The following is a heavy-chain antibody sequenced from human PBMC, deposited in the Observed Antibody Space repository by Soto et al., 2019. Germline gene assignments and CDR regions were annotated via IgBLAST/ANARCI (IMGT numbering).Heavy chain of an antibody. D-gene: IGHD6-25*01. V-gene: IGHV1-46*01. CDR3: ARVRSSGREIDF. J-gene: IGHJ4*02. CDR2: VDPRDGST. CDR1: GYIFTTYS. Sequence: QVQLVQSGAEMKRPGASVILSCKASGYIFTTYSIHWVRQTAGQGLEWMAKVDPRDGSTGYAQKFWGRVSMAWDTSTGTVSMEVSGLTSDDTATYYCARVRSSGREIDFWGQGTQVTVSS.